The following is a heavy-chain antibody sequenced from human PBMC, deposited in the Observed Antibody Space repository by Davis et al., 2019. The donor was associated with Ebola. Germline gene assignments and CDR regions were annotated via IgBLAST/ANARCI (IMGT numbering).Heavy chain of an antibody. V-gene: IGHV3-15*01. CDR1: GLTFSNAW. D-gene: IGHD3-3*01. CDR3: TTGPPLRFLGRAYYYYYMDV. CDR2: IKSRADGGTT. Sequence: GESLKISCAASGLTFSNAWLNWVRQAPGKGLEWVARIKSRADGGTTDYAAPVLGRFIISRDDSKNTLYLQMNSLKTEDTAVYYCTTGPPLRFLGRAYYYYYMDVWGKGTTVTVSS. J-gene: IGHJ6*03.